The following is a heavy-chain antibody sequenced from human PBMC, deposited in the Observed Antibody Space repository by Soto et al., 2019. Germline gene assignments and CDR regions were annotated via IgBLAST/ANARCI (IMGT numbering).Heavy chain of an antibody. D-gene: IGHD1-1*01. CDR3: ARERMALSLCNRANFNDY. CDR2: INSSGGST. J-gene: IGHJ4*02. Sequence: ASVEVSCKASGYTFTSYYIHWVRQAPGQGLEWMGIINSSGGSTSYAQKFQGRVTMTRDTSTSTVYMELSSLRSEDTAVYYCARERMALSLCNRANFNDYWGPGTLVTVSS. V-gene: IGHV1-46*01. CDR1: GYTFTSYY.